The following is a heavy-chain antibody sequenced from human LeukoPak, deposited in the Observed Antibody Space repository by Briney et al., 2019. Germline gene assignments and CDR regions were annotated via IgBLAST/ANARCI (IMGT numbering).Heavy chain of an antibody. Sequence: ASVKVSCKASGYTFTGYYMHWVRQAPGQGLEWMGWINPNSGGTNYAQKFQGRVTMTRDTSISTAYMELSRLRSDDTAVYYCARDRIAARLWFDPWGQGTLVTVSS. J-gene: IGHJ5*02. D-gene: IGHD6-6*01. V-gene: IGHV1-2*02. CDR1: GYTFTGYY. CDR2: INPNSGGT. CDR3: ARDRIAARLWFDP.